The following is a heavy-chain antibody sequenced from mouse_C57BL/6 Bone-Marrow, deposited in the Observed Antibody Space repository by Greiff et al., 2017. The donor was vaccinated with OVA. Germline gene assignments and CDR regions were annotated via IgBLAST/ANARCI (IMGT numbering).Heavy chain of an antibody. D-gene: IGHD1-1*01. Sequence: EVHLVESGGGLVKPGGSLKLSCAASGFTFSSYAMSWVRQTPEKRLEWVATISDGGSYTYYPDNVKGRFTISRDNAKNNLYLQMSHLKSEDTAMYYCARGHYYGSSYGYFDGWGTGTTVTVSS. CDR3: ARGHYYGSSYGYFDG. J-gene: IGHJ1*03. CDR2: ISDGGSYT. CDR1: GFTFSSYA. V-gene: IGHV5-4*01.